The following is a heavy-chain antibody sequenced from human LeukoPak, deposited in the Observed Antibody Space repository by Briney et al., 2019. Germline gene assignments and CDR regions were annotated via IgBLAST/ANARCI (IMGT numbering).Heavy chain of an antibody. CDR1: GFTFSDYY. CDR2: ISSSGSTI. Sequence: GGSLRLSCAASGFTFSDYYMSWIRQAPGKGLEWVSYISSSGSTIYYADSVKGRFTISRDNAKNSLYLQMNSLRAEDTAVYYCARENIIAARQYNWFDPWGQGTLVTVSS. V-gene: IGHV3-11*04. D-gene: IGHD6-6*01. CDR3: ARENIIAARQYNWFDP. J-gene: IGHJ5*02.